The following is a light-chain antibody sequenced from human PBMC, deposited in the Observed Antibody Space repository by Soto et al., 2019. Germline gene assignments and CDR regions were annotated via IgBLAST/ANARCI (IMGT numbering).Light chain of an antibody. Sequence: DNPLTQSPSSLSASVGDRFTITCRARHSINDWLAWYQQKPGKAPKLLIYDASSLESGVPSRFSGGGSGTEFSLIINGLLPEDFATYYCQQYHGFWFGQGTKGDIK. CDR2: DAS. V-gene: IGKV1-5*01. J-gene: IGKJ1*01. CDR1: HSINDW. CDR3: QQYHGFW.